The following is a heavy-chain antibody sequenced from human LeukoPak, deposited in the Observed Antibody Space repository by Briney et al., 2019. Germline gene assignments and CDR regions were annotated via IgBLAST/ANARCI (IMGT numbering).Heavy chain of an antibody. Sequence: PSETLSLTCTVSGGSISSYYWSWMRQPAGKGLEWIGRIYTSGSTNYNPSLKSRVTISVDTSKNQLSLKLSSVTAADTAVYYCARYYTSDAFDIWGQGTMVTVSS. V-gene: IGHV4-4*07. D-gene: IGHD1-26*01. CDR1: GGSISSYY. J-gene: IGHJ3*02. CDR3: ARYYTSDAFDI. CDR2: IYTSGST.